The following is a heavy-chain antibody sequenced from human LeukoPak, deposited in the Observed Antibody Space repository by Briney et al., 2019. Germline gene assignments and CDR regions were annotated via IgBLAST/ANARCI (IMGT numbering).Heavy chain of an antibody. CDR3: ARDDDYGDSYWYFDL. V-gene: IGHV3-33*08. J-gene: IGHJ2*01. Sequence: AGGSLRLSCAVSGFSVTNNYMSWVRQAPGKGLEWVSVIWYDGTNKYYADSVKGRFTISRDNSKNTLYLQMNSLRAEDTAVYYCARDDDYGDSYWYFDLWGRGTLVTVSS. D-gene: IGHD4-17*01. CDR1: GFSVTNNY. CDR2: IWYDGTNK.